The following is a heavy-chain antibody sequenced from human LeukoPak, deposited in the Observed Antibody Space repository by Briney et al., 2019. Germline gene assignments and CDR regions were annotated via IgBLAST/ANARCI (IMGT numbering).Heavy chain of an antibody. CDR2: INPNSGGT. CDR3: AKDDRFDP. V-gene: IGHV1-2*02. Sequence: GASVKVSCKAPGYIFTGFYIHWVRQAPGQGLEWMGWINPNSGGTIYAQKFQGRVTMTRDTSINTAYMELQRLRSDDTAVYYCAKDDRFDPWGQGTLVTVSS. J-gene: IGHJ5*02. CDR1: GYIFTGFY.